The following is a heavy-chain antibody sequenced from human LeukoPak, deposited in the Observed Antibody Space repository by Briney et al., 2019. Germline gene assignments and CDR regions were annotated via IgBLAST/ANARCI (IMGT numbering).Heavy chain of an antibody. CDR3: ARQVVVPAADSNWFDP. CDR1: GGSISSYY. D-gene: IGHD2-2*01. V-gene: IGHV4-4*07. J-gene: IGHJ5*02. CDR2: IYTSGST. Sequence: SETLSLTCTVSGGSISSYYWSWIRQPAGKGLEWIGRIYTSGSTNYNPSLKSRVTMSVDTSKNEFSLKLSSVTAADTAVYYCARQVVVPAADSNWFDPWVQGSLVTVSS.